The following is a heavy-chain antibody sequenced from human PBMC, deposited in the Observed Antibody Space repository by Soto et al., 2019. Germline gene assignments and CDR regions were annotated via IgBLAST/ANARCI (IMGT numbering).Heavy chain of an antibody. D-gene: IGHD3-16*01. V-gene: IGHV4-59*01. Sequence: QVQLQESGPGLVKPSETLSLTCTVSGGSINNYYWSWIRQPPGKGLEWIGYIFYSGSTNYNPSRXAXAXIXLDAAKNQFSLRLSSVTAADPAAYGWARVGGGAFAIWGHATMVTVSS. CDR3: ARVGGGAFAI. CDR2: IFYSGST. J-gene: IGHJ3*02. CDR1: GGSINNYY.